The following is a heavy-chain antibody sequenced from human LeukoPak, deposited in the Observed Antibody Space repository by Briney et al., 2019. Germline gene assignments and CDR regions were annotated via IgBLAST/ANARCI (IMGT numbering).Heavy chain of an antibody. CDR3: ARDSYPEGYYYYGMDV. V-gene: IGHV4-39*07. D-gene: IGHD2-2*02. Sequence: SSETLSLTCTVSGGSISSSSYYWGWIRQPPGKGLEWIGSIYYSGSTYYNPSLKSRVTISVDTSKNQFSLKLSSVTAADTAVYYCARDSYPEGYYYYGMDVWGQGTTVTVSS. CDR1: GGSISSSSYY. J-gene: IGHJ6*02. CDR2: IYYSGST.